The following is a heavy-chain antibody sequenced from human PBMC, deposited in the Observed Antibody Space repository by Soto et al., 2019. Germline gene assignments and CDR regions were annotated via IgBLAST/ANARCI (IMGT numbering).Heavy chain of an antibody. V-gene: IGHV4-39*01. CDR1: GGSISSSSYY. J-gene: IGHJ6*04. CDR3: ANRPCSSTSCLPSVIV. D-gene: IGHD2-2*01. Sequence: QLQLQESGPGLVKPSETLSLTCTVSGGSISSSSYYWGWIRQPPGKGLEWIGSIYYSGSTYYNPSLKSRVTISVDTSKNQFSLKLSSVTAADTAVYYCANRPCSSTSCLPSVIVWGKGTTVTVSS. CDR2: IYYSGST.